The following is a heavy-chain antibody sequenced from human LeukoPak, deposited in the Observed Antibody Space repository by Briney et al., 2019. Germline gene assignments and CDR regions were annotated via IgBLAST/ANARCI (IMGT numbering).Heavy chain of an antibody. CDR2: IYYSGST. CDR3: ARDSRYSYALGY. CDR1: GGSISSSSYY. V-gene: IGHV4-39*07. Sequence: PSETLSLTCTVSGGSISSSSYYWGWIRQPPGKGLEWIGSIYYSGSTYYNPSLKSRVTISVDTSKNQFSLKLSSVTAADTAVYYCARDSRYSYALGYWGQGTLVTVSS. J-gene: IGHJ4*02. D-gene: IGHD5-18*01.